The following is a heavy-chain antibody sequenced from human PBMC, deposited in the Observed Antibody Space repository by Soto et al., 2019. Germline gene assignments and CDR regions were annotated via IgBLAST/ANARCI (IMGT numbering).Heavy chain of an antibody. J-gene: IGHJ4*02. Sequence: ESGGGVVQPGRSLRLSCAASGFTFSSYGMHWVRQAPGKGLEWVAVIWYDGSNKYYADSVKGRFTISRDNSKNTLYLQMNSLRAEDTAVYYCARDGYNFGPLDYWGQGTLVTVSS. CDR3: ARDGYNFGPLDY. V-gene: IGHV3-33*01. CDR1: GFTFSSYG. D-gene: IGHD5-12*01. CDR2: IWYDGSNK.